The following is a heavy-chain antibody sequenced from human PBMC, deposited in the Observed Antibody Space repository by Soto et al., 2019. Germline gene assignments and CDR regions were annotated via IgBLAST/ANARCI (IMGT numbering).Heavy chain of an antibody. CDR3: ARGRRYFDSSGYCYFDY. CDR1: GFTFSSYW. V-gene: IGHV3-74*01. J-gene: IGHJ4*02. Sequence: GGSLRLSCAASGFTFSSYWMHWVRQAPGKGLVWVSRINSDGSSTSYADSVKGRFTISRDNAKNTLYLQMNSLRAADTAVYYCARGRRYFDSSGYCYFDYWGQGTLVTLSS. CDR2: INSDGSST. D-gene: IGHD3-22*01.